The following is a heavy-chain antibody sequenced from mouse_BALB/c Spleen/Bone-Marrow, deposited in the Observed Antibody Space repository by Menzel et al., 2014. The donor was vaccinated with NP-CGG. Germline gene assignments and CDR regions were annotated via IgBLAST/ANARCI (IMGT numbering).Heavy chain of an antibody. Sequence: DVKLQESGPDLVKPSQSLSITCTVTGYSITSGYSWHWIRQFPGNKLEWVGCIHYSGNTNHNPSLKSRISITRDTSKNQFFLQLNSVTTEDTATYYCARLVPGTAYWGQGTLVTVSA. CDR2: IHYSGNT. D-gene: IGHD4-1*01. V-gene: IGHV3-1*02. CDR3: ARLVPGTAY. CDR1: GYSITSGYS. J-gene: IGHJ3*01.